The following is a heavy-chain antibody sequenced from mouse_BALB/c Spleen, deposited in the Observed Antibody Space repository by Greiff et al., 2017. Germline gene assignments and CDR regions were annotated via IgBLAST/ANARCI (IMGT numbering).Heavy chain of an antibody. CDR1: GYSITSDYA. CDR3: ASLYGNYLYYYAMDY. V-gene: IGHV3-2*02. CDR2: ISYSGST. D-gene: IGHD2-1*01. J-gene: IGHJ4*01. Sequence: EVHLVESGPGLVKPSQSLSLTCTVTGYSITSDYAWNWIRQFPGNKLEWMGYISYSGSTSYNPSLKSRISITRDTSKNQFFLQLNSVTTEDTATYYCASLYGNYLYYYAMDYWGQGTSVTVSS.